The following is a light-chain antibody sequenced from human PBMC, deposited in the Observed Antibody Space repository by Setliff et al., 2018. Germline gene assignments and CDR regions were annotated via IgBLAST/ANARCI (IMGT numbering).Light chain of an antibody. J-gene: IGLJ1*01. CDR2: DVS. Sequence: QSVLAQPASVSGSPGQSITISCTGTSSDVGGYNYVSWYQQHPGKAPKLMIYDVSKRPSGVSNRFSGSKSGNTASLTISGLQAEDEADYYCSSYAGSNNEVFGTGTKVTVL. V-gene: IGLV2-14*01. CDR1: SSDVGGYNY. CDR3: SSYAGSNNEV.